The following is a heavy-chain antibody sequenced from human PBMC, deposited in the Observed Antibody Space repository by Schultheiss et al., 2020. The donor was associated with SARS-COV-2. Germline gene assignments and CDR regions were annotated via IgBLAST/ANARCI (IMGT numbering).Heavy chain of an antibody. V-gene: IGHV3-21*01. D-gene: IGHD7-27*01. CDR1: GFIFSYYA. J-gene: IGHJ4*02. CDR3: ARDNWGRPDAAVFDF. CDR2: ISSSSSYI. Sequence: GGSLRLSCTASGFIFSYYAMTWVRQAPGKGLEWVSSISSSSSYIYYADSVKGRFTISRDNAKNSLYLQINSLRAEDTAVYYCARDNWGRPDAAVFDFWGQGTLVTVSS.